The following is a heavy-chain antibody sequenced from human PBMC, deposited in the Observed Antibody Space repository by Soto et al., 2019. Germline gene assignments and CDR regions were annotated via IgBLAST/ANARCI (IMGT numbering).Heavy chain of an antibody. J-gene: IGHJ6*02. D-gene: IGHD1-26*01. CDR2: IYHSGST. CDR1: GYAISSGYY. Sequence: SETLSLTCAWSGYAISSGYYWGWIQPAPGKGLEWIGSIYHSGSTYYNPSLKSRVTISVDTSKNQFSLKLSSVTAADTAVYYCASGVGATSYYYYGMDVWGQGTTVTVSS. CDR3: ASGVGATSYYYYGMDV. V-gene: IGHV4-38-2*01.